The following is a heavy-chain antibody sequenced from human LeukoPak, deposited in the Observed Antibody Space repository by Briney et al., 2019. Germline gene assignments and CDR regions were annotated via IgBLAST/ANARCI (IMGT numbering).Heavy chain of an antibody. V-gene: IGHV3-20*01. CDR3: ARYSSSWSYYYGMDV. Sequence: GGSLRLSCAASGFTFDDYGMSWVRHAPGKGLEGVSGINWNGGSTGYADSVKGRFTISRDNAKNSLYLQMNSLRAEDTALYHCARYSSSWSYYYGMDVWGQGTTVTVSS. D-gene: IGHD6-13*01. CDR1: GFTFDDYG. J-gene: IGHJ6*02. CDR2: INWNGGST.